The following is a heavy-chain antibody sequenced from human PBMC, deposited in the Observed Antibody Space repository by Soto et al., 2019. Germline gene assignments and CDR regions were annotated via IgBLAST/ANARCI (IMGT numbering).Heavy chain of an antibody. CDR1: GFTFSDYG. CDR3: VRTSLVVAAATREDY. CDR2: ISGSGTNT. V-gene: IGHV3-23*01. J-gene: IGHJ4*02. Sequence: PGGSLRLSCAASGFTFSDYGMSWVRQAPGNGLEWVSGISGSGTNTFYADPVKGRFSISRDNAKNTLYLQMNSLRAEDTAVYYCVRTSLVVAAATREDYWGQGTMVTVSS. D-gene: IGHD2-15*01.